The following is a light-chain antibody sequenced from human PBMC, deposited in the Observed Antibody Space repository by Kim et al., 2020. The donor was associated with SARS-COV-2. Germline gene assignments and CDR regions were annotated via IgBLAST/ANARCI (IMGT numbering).Light chain of an antibody. J-gene: IGLJ3*02. V-gene: IGLV10-54*01. CDR3: SAWDDSLRAWV. Sequence: QAGLTQPPSVSKGLRQTATLTCTGNSNNIGNQGVAWLQQHQGHPPKLLSYRNNNRPSGISERLSASRSGNTASLTITGLQPEDEADYYCSAWDDSLRAWVFGGGTQLTVL. CDR2: RNN. CDR1: SNNIGNQG.